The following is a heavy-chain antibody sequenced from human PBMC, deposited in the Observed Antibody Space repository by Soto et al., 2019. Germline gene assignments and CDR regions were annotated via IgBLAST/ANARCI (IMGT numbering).Heavy chain of an antibody. CDR1: GGSISNRDYS. V-gene: IGHV4-30-4*01. J-gene: IGHJ6*02. CDR3: AGQPTAGSFYDLGSYYYYYGMDV. Sequence: SETLSLTSTVSGGSISNRDYSCHWMPQPPGQVLGWIGNIYYSGNTDCNPSLKSRVTISVDTSKNQFSLNLSSVTAADSAVYYCAGQPTAGSFYDLGSYYYYYGMDVWGQGTTVT. D-gene: IGHD3-16*01. CDR2: IYYSGNT.